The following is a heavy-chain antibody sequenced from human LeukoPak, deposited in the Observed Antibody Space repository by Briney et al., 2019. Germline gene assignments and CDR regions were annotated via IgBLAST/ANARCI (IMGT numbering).Heavy chain of an antibody. J-gene: IGHJ4*02. CDR1: GGSISSSSYY. CDR3: ARQDLRFLEWLRYFDY. CDR2: IYYSGST. Sequence: SETLSLTCTVSGGSISSSSYYWGWIRQPPGKGLEWIGSIYYSGSTYYNPSLKSRVTISVDTSKNQFSLKLSSVTAADTAVYYCARQDLRFLEWLRYFDYWGQGTLVTVSS. V-gene: IGHV4-39*01. D-gene: IGHD3-3*01.